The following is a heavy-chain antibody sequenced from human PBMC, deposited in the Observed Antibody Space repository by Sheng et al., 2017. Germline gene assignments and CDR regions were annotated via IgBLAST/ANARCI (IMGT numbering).Heavy chain of an antibody. CDR3: ARDMAAAGLDY. D-gene: IGHD6-13*01. V-gene: IGHV3-33*01. CDR2: IWYDGSNK. Sequence: QVQLVESGGGVVQPGRSLRLSCAASGFTFSSYGMHWVLQAPGKGLEWVAVIWYDGSNKYYADSVKGRFTISRDNSKNTLYLQMNSLRAEDTAVYYCARDMAAAGLDYWGQGTLVT. CDR1: GFTFSSYG. J-gene: IGHJ4*02.